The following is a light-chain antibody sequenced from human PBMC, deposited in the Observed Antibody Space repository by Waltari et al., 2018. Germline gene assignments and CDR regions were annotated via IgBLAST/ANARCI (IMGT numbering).Light chain of an antibody. Sequence: EIVLTQSPGTLSLSPGESATLSCRTSQSVTRALAWYQQKPGQAPSLLIYGASNRATGIPDRFSGSGSGTDFSLTISSLGPEDFAVYYCQHYLRLPVTFGQGTKVKVK. V-gene: IGKV3-20*01. CDR2: GAS. J-gene: IGKJ1*01. CDR1: QSVTRA. CDR3: QHYLRLPVT.